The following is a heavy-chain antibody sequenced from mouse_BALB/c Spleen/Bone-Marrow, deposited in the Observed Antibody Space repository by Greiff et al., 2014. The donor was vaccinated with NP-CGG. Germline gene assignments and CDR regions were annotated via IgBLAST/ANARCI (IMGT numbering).Heavy chain of an antibody. J-gene: IGHJ3*01. CDR1: GFNIKDYY. V-gene: IGHV14-1*02. CDR2: IDPENGNT. Sequence: EVQLQQSGAELVRPGALVKLSCKASGFNIKDYYMHWVKQRPEQGLEWIGWIDPENGNTICDPKFQGKASITADTSSNTAYLQLSSLTSEDTAVYYCAGGNYRFAYWGQGTLVTVSA. CDR3: AGGNYRFAY. D-gene: IGHD2-1*01.